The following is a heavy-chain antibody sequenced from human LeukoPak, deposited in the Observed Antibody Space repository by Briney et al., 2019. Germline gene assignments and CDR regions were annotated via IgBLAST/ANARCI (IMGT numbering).Heavy chain of an antibody. CDR1: GFTLSRHS. V-gene: IGHV3-48*04. CDR2: ISISSSMI. Sequence: GGSLRLSCEGSGFTLSRHSMNWVRQAPGKGLEWLSYISISSSMIYYADSVKGRFTISRDNAKNSLYLLMNSLRAEDTALYYCARDLQDYYYMDVWGKGTTVTVSS. J-gene: IGHJ6*03. CDR3: ARDLQDYYYMDV.